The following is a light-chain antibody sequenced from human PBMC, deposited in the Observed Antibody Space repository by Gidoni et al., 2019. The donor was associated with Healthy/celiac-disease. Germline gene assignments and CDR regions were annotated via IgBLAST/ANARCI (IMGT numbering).Light chain of an antibody. CDR3: QQLNSYLIT. Sequence: DIQLTQSPSFLSASVGDRVTITRRASQGISNDLAWYQQEPGKAPKLLIYAASTLQSGVPTRFSGSGSGTEFTLTISSLQPEDFATYYCQQLNSYLITFGGGTKVEIK. CDR2: AAS. V-gene: IGKV1-9*01. J-gene: IGKJ4*01. CDR1: QGISND.